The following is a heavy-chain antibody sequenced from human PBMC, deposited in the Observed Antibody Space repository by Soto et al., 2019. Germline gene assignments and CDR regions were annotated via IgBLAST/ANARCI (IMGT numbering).Heavy chain of an antibody. V-gene: IGHV4-34*01. CDR3: ARRRGQPKTYYYYYYGMDV. J-gene: IGHJ6*02. Sequence: SETLSLTCAVYGGSFSGYYWSWIRQPPGKGLEWIGEINHSGSTNYNPSLKSRVTISVDTSKNQFSLKLSSVTAADTAVYYCARRRGQPKTYYYYYYGMDVWGQGTAVTSSS. D-gene: IGHD3-10*01. CDR2: INHSGST. CDR1: GGSFSGYY.